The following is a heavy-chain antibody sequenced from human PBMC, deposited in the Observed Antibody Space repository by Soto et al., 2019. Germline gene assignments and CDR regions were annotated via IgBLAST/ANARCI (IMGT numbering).Heavy chain of an antibody. CDR1: GFNFSVYW. Sequence: EVQLVESGGGLVQPGESLRLSCAVSGFNFSVYWMSWVRQAPGKGLEWVANIKEDGSEEYYVDSVKGRFTISRDNAKNSLSLQMNGLRAEDTAVYYCASPRVHDYWGQRTLGTVSS. CDR2: IKEDGSEE. J-gene: IGHJ4*02. D-gene: IGHD1-1*01. CDR3: ASPRVHDY. V-gene: IGHV3-7*01.